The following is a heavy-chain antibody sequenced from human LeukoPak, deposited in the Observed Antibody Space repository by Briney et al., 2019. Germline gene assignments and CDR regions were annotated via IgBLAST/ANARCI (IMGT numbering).Heavy chain of an antibody. CDR3: ARGYSSRKIDC. CDR1: GGSISSYY. D-gene: IGHD6-13*01. V-gene: IGHV4-59*08. J-gene: IGHJ4*02. CDR2: IYYSGST. Sequence: SSETLSLTCTVSGGSISSYYWSWIRQPPGKGLEWIGYIYYSGSTNYNPSLKSRVTISVDTSKNQFSLKLSSVTAADTAVYYCARGYSSRKIDCWGQGTLVTVSS.